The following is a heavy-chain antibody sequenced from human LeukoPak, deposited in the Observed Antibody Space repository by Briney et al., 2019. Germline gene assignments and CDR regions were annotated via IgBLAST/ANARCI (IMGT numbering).Heavy chain of an antibody. J-gene: IGHJ6*02. V-gene: IGHV3-21*04. CDR2: ISSSGSTI. CDR3: AREISDYDILTGYYKSGMDV. Sequence: PGGSLRLSCAASGFTFSSYAMSWVRQAPGKGLEWVSAISSSGSTIYYADSVKGRFTISRDNAKNSLYLQMNSLRAEDTAVYYCAREISDYDILTGYYKSGMDVWGQGTTVTVSS. CDR1: GFTFSSYA. D-gene: IGHD3-9*01.